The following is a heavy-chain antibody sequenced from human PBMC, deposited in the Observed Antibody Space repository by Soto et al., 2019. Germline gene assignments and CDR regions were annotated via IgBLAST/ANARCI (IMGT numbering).Heavy chain of an antibody. Sequence: LPCSVSGFTFSAYWMHWVRQVPGKGLTWVSRISDDGSTATYADSVKGRFVIPRDNAKNSLYLEMNTLRADDSGLYYCARGPRDSSTGTGAHWGRGTLVTVSS. CDR2: ISDDGSTA. D-gene: IGHD1-1*01. CDR1: GFTFSAYW. CDR3: ARGPRDSSTGTGAH. V-gene: IGHV3-74*01. J-gene: IGHJ4*02.